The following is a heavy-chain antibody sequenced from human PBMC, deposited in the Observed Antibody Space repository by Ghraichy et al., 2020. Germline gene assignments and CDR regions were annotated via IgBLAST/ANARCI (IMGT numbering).Heavy chain of an antibody. CDR1: GGSISSYY. V-gene: IGHV4-59*01. CDR2: IYYSGST. J-gene: IGHJ6*03. CDR3: ARRIAAAGRWNYYYYYMDV. Sequence: SETLSLTCTVSGGSISSYYWSWIRQPPGKGLEWIGYIYYSGSTNYNPSLKSRVTISVDTSKNQFSLKLSSVTAADTAVYYCARRIAAAGRWNYYYYYMDVWGKGTTVTVSS. D-gene: IGHD6-13*01.